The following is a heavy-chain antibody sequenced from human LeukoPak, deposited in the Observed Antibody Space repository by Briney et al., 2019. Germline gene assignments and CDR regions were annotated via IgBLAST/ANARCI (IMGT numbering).Heavy chain of an antibody. CDR3: AREFGHYDILTGYYLGNYFDY. D-gene: IGHD3-9*01. Sequence: GGSLRLSCAASGFTFTSYAIHWARQAPGKGLEWVAIISYDGSNKYYADSVKGRFTISRDKSKSVLYLQMNSLRAEDTAVYYCAREFGHYDILTGYYLGNYFDYWGQGTLVTVSS. CDR1: GFTFTSYA. J-gene: IGHJ4*02. V-gene: IGHV3-30-3*01. CDR2: ISYDGSNK.